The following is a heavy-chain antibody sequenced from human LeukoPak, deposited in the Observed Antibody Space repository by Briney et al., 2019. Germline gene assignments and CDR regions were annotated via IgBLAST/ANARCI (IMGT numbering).Heavy chain of an antibody. Sequence: GASVKVSCKASGYTFTSYAMQWVRQAPGQRLEWMGWINAGNGNTKYSQEFQGRVTITRDTSASTAYMELSSLRSEDMAVYYCARGYYYDSSGYYKDFDYWGQGNLVTVSS. CDR2: INAGNGNT. D-gene: IGHD3-22*01. V-gene: IGHV1-3*03. CDR1: GYTFTSYA. J-gene: IGHJ4*02. CDR3: ARGYYYDSSGYYKDFDY.